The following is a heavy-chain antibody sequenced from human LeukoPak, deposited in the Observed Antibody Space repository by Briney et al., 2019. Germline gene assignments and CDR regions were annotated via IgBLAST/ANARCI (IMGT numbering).Heavy chain of an antibody. Sequence: PSETLSLTCSVSGGSISSRSYYWGWVRQPPGKGLEWIGSTYYTGTTYYNPSLRSRVTISGDTSKNQVSLKVNSVTAADTAVYYCARVKTASTGRPYYSDSWGQGTLVTVSS. CDR1: GGSISSRSYY. V-gene: IGHV4-39*07. CDR2: TYYTGTT. CDR3: ARVKTASTGRPYYSDS. D-gene: IGHD1-1*01. J-gene: IGHJ4*02.